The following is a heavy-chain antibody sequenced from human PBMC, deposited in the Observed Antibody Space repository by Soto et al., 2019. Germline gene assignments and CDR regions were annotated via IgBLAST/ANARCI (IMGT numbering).Heavy chain of an antibody. D-gene: IGHD3-10*01. Sequence: SETLSLTCAVSGGSISSGGYSWSWIRQPPGKGLEWIGYIYHSGSTYYNPSLRSRVTISVDRSKNQFSLKLSSVTAADTAVYYCARDDYYGSGSYFAVWGQGTTVTGS. CDR3: ARDDYYGSGSYFAV. V-gene: IGHV4-30-2*01. CDR1: GGSISSGGYS. J-gene: IGHJ6*02. CDR2: IYHSGST.